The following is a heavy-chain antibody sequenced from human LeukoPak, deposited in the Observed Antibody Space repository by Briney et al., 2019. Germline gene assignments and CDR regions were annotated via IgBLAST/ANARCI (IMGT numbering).Heavy chain of an antibody. CDR3: ASTHHSSGWDFDY. D-gene: IGHD6-19*01. Sequence: ASVKVSCKASGYTFTGYYMHWVGQAPGQGLEWMGWINPNSGGTNYAQKFQGRVTMTRDTSISTAYMELSRLRSDDTAVYYCASTHHSSGWDFDYWGQGTLVTVSS. CDR1: GYTFTGYY. J-gene: IGHJ4*02. CDR2: INPNSGGT. V-gene: IGHV1-2*02.